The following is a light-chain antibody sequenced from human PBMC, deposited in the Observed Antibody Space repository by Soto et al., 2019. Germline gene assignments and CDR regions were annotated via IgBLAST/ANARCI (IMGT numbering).Light chain of an antibody. J-gene: IGKJ4*01. Sequence: SSLSVCVRNRVAVTSRTSQDITTWLAWYQKKPGEAPRLLIYAASSLYSGVPTRFSGSGTGTEFTLTISNLQPEDSAIYYCQQSKFLPLPFAGGTK. CDR3: QQSKFLPLP. CDR1: QDITTW. CDR2: AAS. V-gene: IGKV1-12*01.